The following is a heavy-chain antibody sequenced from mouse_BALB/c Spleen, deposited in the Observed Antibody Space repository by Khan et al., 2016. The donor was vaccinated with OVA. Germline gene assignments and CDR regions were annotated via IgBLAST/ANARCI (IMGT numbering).Heavy chain of an antibody. Sequence: QVQLKESGPGLVAPSHSLSITCTASGFSLSNYGVHWVRQPPGKGLEWLGVICTGGITNYNSALISRLSTIKDNSKTQVFLKMNRLQTDDTATYYCARWEDYGVGGFAYWGQGTLVTVSA. J-gene: IGHJ3*01. CDR1: GFSLSNYG. V-gene: IGHV2-9*02. D-gene: IGHD2-4*01. CDR2: ICTGGIT. CDR3: ARWEDYGVGGFAY.